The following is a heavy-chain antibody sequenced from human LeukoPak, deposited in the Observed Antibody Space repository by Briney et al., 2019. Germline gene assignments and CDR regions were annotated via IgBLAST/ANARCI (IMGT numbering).Heavy chain of an antibody. CDR1: GFPFIEYS. CDR3: ARDHNYAFDN. V-gene: IGHV3-48*01. D-gene: IGHD1-1*01. J-gene: IGHJ4*02. Sequence: GGSLRLSCTASGFPFIEYSMNWVRQAPGKGLEWISYIGIDSGNTKYAASVRGRFTISADKAKNSLYLQMNSLRVEDTAVYYCARDHNYAFDNWGQGTLVSVAS. CDR2: IGIDSGNT.